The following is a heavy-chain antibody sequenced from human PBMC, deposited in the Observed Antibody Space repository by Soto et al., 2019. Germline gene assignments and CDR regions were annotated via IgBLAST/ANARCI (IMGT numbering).Heavy chain of an antibody. CDR3: AREKLTADNWFDP. V-gene: IGHV1-2*02. D-gene: IGHD1-1*01. CDR1: GYTFTGYY. J-gene: IGHJ5*02. CDR2: INPNSGGT. Sequence: GASVKGSFRASGYTFTGYYMHWVRQAPGQGLEWMGWINPNSGGTNYAQKFQGRVTMTRDTSISTAYMELSRLRSDDTAVYYCAREKLTADNWFDPSGQGTLVTVSS.